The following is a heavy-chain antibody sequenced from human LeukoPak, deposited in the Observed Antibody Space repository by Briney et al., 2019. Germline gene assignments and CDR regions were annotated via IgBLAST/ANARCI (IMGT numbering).Heavy chain of an antibody. Sequence: SRSLRLSCAASGFTFDDYAMHWVRQAPGKGLEWVSGISWNSGSIGYADSVKGRFTISRDNAKNSLYLQVNSLRAEDMALYYCAKGGYYDTTGSFDYWGQGTLVTVSS. J-gene: IGHJ4*02. D-gene: IGHD3-22*01. CDR2: ISWNSGSI. CDR3: AKGGYYDTTGSFDY. CDR1: GFTFDDYA. V-gene: IGHV3-9*03.